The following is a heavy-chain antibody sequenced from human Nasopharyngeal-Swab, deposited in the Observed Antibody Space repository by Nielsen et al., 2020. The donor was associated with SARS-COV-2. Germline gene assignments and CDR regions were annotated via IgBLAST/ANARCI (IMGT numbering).Heavy chain of an antibody. J-gene: IGHJ6*03. CDR2: ISWNSGSI. D-gene: IGHD5-18*01. CDR1: GFTFDEYA. Sequence: GGSLRLSCVASGFTFDEYAMHWVRQAPGKGLEWVSGISWNSGSIGYADSVKGRFTISRDNAKNSLYLQMNSLRAEDTALYYCAKLPTAMDETYMDVWGKGTTVTVSS. V-gene: IGHV3-9*01. CDR3: AKLPTAMDETYMDV.